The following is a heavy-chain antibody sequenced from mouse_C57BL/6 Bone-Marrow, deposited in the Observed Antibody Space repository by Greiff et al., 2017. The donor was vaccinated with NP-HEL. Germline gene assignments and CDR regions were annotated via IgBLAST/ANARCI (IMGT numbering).Heavy chain of an antibody. CDR2: IWSGGST. CDR3: AKNGYYGNYGFAY. J-gene: IGHJ3*01. Sequence: QVQLKESGPGLVQPSQSLSITCTVSGFSLTSYGVHWVRQPPGKGLEWLGVIWSGGSTDYNAAFISRLSISKDNSKSQVFFKMNSLQADDTAIYYCAKNGYYGNYGFAYWGQGTLVTVSA. D-gene: IGHD2-1*01. CDR1: GFSLTSYG. V-gene: IGHV2-4*01.